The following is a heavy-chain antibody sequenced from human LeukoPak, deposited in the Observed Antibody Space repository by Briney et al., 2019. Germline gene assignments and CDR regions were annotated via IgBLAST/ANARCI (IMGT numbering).Heavy chain of an antibody. V-gene: IGHV3-21*01. J-gene: IGHJ4*02. Sequence: GGSLRLSCAASGFTFSSYSMNWVRQAPGKGLEWVSSISSSSSYIYYADSVKGRFTISRDNAKNSLYLQMNSLRAEDTAVYYCARDEKGVVVPAIDYWGQGTLVTVSS. CDR3: ARDEKGVVVPAIDY. CDR2: ISSSSSYI. CDR1: GFTFSSYS. D-gene: IGHD2-15*01.